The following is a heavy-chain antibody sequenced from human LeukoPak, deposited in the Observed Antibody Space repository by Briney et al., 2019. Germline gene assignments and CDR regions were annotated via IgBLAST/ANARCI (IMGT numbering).Heavy chain of an antibody. Sequence: GGSLRLSCAASGFTFSSCGMHWVRQAPGKGLEWVAVIWYDGTNKYYADSVKGRFTISRDNSKNTLYLQMNSLRAEDTAVYYCARGRDGYNWIDYWGQGTLVTVCS. J-gene: IGHJ4*02. CDR2: IWYDGTNK. CDR1: GFTFSSCG. CDR3: ARGRDGYNWIDY. V-gene: IGHV3-33*01. D-gene: IGHD5-24*01.